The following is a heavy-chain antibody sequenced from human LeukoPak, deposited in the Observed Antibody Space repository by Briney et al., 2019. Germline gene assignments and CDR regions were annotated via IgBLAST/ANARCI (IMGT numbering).Heavy chain of an antibody. Sequence: GGSLRLSCAASGFTFSSYSMNWVRQAPGKGLELVSSISSSSYIYYADSVEGRFTISRDNAKNSLYLQMNSLRAEDTAVYYCARDLITMVRGVIWNWGQGTLVTVSS. CDR3: ARDLITMVRGVIWN. D-gene: IGHD3-10*01. J-gene: IGHJ4*02. V-gene: IGHV3-21*01. CDR1: GFTFSSYS. CDR2: ISSSSYI.